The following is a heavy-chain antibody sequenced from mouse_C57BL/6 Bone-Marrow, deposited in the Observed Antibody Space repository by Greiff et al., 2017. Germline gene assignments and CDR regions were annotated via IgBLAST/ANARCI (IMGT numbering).Heavy chain of an antibody. CDR3: ARDRTYYSNPRAMDY. V-gene: IGHV5-4*01. D-gene: IGHD2-5*01. CDR2: ISDGGSYT. Sequence: EVKLMASGGGLVKPGGSLKLSCAASGFTFSSYAMSWVRQTPEKRLEWVATISDGGSYTYYPDNGKGRFTISSDNTTNKLYLQMSHLKSEDTAMYYVARDRTYYSNPRAMDYWGQGTSVTVSS. CDR1: GFTFSSYA. J-gene: IGHJ4*01.